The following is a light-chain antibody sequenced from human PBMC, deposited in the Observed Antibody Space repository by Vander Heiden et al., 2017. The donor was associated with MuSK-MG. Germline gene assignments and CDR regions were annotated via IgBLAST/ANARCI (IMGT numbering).Light chain of an antibody. CDR2: GAS. J-gene: IGKJ2*01. V-gene: IGKV3-15*01. Sequence: EIVMTQSPATLSVSPGDRATLSCRASQSVSSNLAWYQQEPGQAPRLLIYGASTRATGIPARFSGSGSGTEFTLTISSLQSEDFAVYYCQQNNNWPPYTFGQGTKLEIK. CDR3: QQNNNWPPYT. CDR1: QSVSSN.